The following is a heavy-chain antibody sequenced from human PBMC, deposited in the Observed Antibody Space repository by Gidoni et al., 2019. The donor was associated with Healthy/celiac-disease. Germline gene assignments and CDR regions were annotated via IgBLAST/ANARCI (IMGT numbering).Heavy chain of an antibody. J-gene: IGHJ3*02. CDR3: AKSYDSSGYEAFDI. Sequence: QVQLVESGGGVVQPGRSLRLSCAASGFTFRSYGMHWVRQAPGKGLEWVAVISYDGSNKYYADSVKGRFTISRDNSKNTLYLQMNSLRAEDTAVYYCAKSYDSSGYEAFDIWGQGTMVTVSS. CDR1: GFTFRSYG. V-gene: IGHV3-30*18. D-gene: IGHD3-22*01. CDR2: ISYDGSNK.